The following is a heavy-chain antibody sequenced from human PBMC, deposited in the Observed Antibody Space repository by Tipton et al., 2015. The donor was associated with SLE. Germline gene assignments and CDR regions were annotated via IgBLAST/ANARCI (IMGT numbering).Heavy chain of an antibody. D-gene: IGHD3-10*01. Sequence: TLSLTCAVYGGSFSGYYWSWIRQPPGKGLEWIGEINHSGSTNYNPSLKSRVTISVDTSKNQFSLKLSSVTAADTAVHYCAGAAPGVQGVNDAFDIWGQGTMVTVSS. CDR3: AGAAPGVQGVNDAFDI. CDR1: GGSFSGYY. J-gene: IGHJ3*02. V-gene: IGHV4-34*01. CDR2: INHSGST.